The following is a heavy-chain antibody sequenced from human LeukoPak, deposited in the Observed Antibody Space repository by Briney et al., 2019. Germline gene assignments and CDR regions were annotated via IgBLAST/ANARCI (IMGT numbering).Heavy chain of an antibody. Sequence: GASVKVSCKASGYTFNSYDINWLRQATGQGLEGMGWMNPNSGNTGYAQKFQGRVTMTKNNSITTVYMELSSLRSEDTAVYYCARALSWTTESYYYMDVWGKGTTVTVSS. D-gene: IGHD3/OR15-3a*01. CDR2: MNPNSGNT. J-gene: IGHJ6*03. V-gene: IGHV1-8*01. CDR3: ARALSWTTESYYYMDV. CDR1: GYTFNSYD.